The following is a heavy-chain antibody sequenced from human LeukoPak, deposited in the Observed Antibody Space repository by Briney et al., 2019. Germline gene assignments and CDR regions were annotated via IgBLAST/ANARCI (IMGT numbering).Heavy chain of an antibody. CDR3: ARGGFYCGGDCYVDY. CDR1: GGSFSPYY. V-gene: IGHV4-34*01. J-gene: IGHJ4*02. D-gene: IGHD2-21*02. CDR2: INHSGST. Sequence: SETLSLTCAVYGGSFSPYYWSWIRQAPGKGLEWIGEINHSGSTNYNPSLKSRVTISVDTSKNQFSLRLSSVTAADTAVYYCARGGFYCGGDCYVDYWGQGTLVTVSS.